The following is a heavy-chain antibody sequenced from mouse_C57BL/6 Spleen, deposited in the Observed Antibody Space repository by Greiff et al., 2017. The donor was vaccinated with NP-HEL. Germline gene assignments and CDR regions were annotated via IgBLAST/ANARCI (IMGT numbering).Heavy chain of an antibody. CDR3: ARRRHFDY. V-gene: IGHV1-26*01. CDR2: INPNNGGT. CDR1: GYTFTDYY. J-gene: IGHJ2*01. Sequence: VQLQQSGPELVKPGASVKISCKASGYTFTDYYMNWVKQSHGKSLEWIGDINPNNGGTSYNQKFKGKATLTVDKSSSTAYMELRSLTSEDSAVYYCARRRHFDYWGQGTTLTVSS.